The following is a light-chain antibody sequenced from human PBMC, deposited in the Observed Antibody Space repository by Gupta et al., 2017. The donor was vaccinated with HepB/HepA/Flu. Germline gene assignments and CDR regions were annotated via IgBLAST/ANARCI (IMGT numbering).Light chain of an antibody. J-gene: IGLJ2*01. CDR1: SSDVGGYNF. CDR2: DVS. V-gene: IGLV2-14*01. Sequence: QSALTQPASVSGSPGPSITISCTGTSSDVGGYNFVSWYQQHPGKAPKLMIYDVSNRPLGVSNRFSGSKSGNTASLTISGLQAEDEADYYCSSYTSSNTPVVFGGGTKLTVL. CDR3: SSYTSSNTPVV.